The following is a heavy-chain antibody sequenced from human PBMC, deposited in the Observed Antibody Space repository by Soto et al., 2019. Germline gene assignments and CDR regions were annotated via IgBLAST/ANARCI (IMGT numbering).Heavy chain of an antibody. Sequence: ASVKVSCKASGYTFTSYGISWVRQAPGQGLELVGWISAYNGNTNYAQKLQGRVTMTTDTSTSTAYMELRSLRSDDTAVYYCAREGGIAVAGNYYGMDVWGQGTTVTVYS. D-gene: IGHD6-19*01. CDR2: ISAYNGNT. J-gene: IGHJ6*02. CDR1: GYTFTSYG. V-gene: IGHV1-18*01. CDR3: AREGGIAVAGNYYGMDV.